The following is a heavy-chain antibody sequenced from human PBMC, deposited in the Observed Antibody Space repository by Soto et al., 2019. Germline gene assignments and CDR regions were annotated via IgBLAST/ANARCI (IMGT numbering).Heavy chain of an antibody. V-gene: IGHV3-23*01. CDR1: GFTFSSYD. J-gene: IGHJ4*02. D-gene: IGHD1-26*01. CDR2: IGVYANT. CDR3: AKESTVGSPGDYFDS. Sequence: EVELLESGGDLVQPGGSLRLSCAASGFTFSSYDMNWVRQAPGKGLEWVSAIGVYANTYYADSVKGRFTISRADSRNTVHLQLNSLRVDDTAVYYCAKESTVGSPGDYFDSWGQGTLVTVSS.